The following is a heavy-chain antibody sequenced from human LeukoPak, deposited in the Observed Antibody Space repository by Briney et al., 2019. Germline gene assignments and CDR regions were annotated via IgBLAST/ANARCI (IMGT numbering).Heavy chain of an antibody. J-gene: IGHJ6*02. D-gene: IGHD3-10*01. CDR3: ARAHSTMVRGVIIFEYGMDV. V-gene: IGHV1-69*13. Sequence: GASVKVSCKASGGTFSSYAISWVRQAPGQGLEWMGGIIPIFGTANYAQKFQGRVTITADESTSTAYMELSSLRFEDTAVYYCARAHSTMVRGVIIFEYGMDVWGQGTTVTVSS. CDR1: GGTFSSYA. CDR2: IIPIFGTA.